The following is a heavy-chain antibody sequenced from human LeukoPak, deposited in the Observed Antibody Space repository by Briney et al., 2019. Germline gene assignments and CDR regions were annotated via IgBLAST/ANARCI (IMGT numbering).Heavy chain of an antibody. CDR1: GGSFSGYY. J-gene: IGHJ4*02. CDR2: IYYSGST. V-gene: IGHV4-31*11. D-gene: IGHD6-13*01. Sequence: SETLSLTCAVYGGSFSGYYWSWIRQHPGKGLEWIGYIYYSGSTYYNPSLKSRVTISVDTSKNQFSLKLSSVTAADTAVYYCARRGGMPYSSSWYPFDYWGQGTLVTVSS. CDR3: ARRGGMPYSSSWYPFDY.